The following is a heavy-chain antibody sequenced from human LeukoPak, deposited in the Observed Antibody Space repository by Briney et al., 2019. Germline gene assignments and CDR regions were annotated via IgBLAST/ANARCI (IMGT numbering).Heavy chain of an antibody. Sequence: GGSLRLSCTTSGFTFTDYAVSWFRQAPGKGLEWVGFIRNRAYGGTTEYAASVMGRFTISRDDSKSIAYLQMDSLKIEDTAVYYCTRDGTSPYCGGDCSSFDHWGQGTLVTVPS. CDR1: GFTFTDYA. D-gene: IGHD2-21*02. J-gene: IGHJ4*02. CDR3: TRDGTSPYCGGDCSSFDH. V-gene: IGHV3-49*03. CDR2: IRNRAYGGTT.